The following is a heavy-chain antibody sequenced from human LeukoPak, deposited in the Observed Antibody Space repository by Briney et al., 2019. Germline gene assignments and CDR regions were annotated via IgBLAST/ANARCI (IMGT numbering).Heavy chain of an antibody. CDR3: AKFSTIRGAEDV. Sequence: SETLSLTCAVYGGSFTGDYWSWVRQPPGKALEWIGDRDLGARITSHNPSLKSRAFISVDTSKNQFSLKLSSVTAADTAVYYCAKFSTIRGAEDVWGQGTTVIVSS. V-gene: IGHV4-34*01. CDR2: RDLGARI. J-gene: IGHJ6*02. CDR1: GGSFTGDY. D-gene: IGHD3-10*01.